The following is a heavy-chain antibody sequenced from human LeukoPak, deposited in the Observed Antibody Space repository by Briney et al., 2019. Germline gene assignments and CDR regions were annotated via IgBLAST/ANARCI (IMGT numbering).Heavy chain of an antibody. CDR2: IYPGDSDT. D-gene: IGHD4-17*01. J-gene: IGHJ4*02. V-gene: IGHV5-51*01. Sequence: HGESLKISCKGSGYSFTSYWIGWVRQMPGKGLEWMGIIYPGDSDTRYSPSFQGQVTISADKSISTAYLQRSSLKASDTAMYYCARLKHYGDYARHYFDYWGQGTLVTVSS. CDR1: GYSFTSYW. CDR3: ARLKHYGDYARHYFDY.